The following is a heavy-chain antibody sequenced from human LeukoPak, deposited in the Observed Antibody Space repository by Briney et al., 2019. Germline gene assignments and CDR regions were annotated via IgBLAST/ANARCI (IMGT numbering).Heavy chain of an antibody. Sequence: PSEALSLTCTVSGGSIFSYYWNWIRQSPGKGLEWLGYIYSNGITNYSPSLRSRGTISIATSKNQFSLGLASVTAADTAIYYCARRAYFDSSGYSPTSGYFDLWGRGTLVTVSS. CDR3: ARRAYFDSSGYSPTSGYFDL. CDR1: GGSIFSYY. J-gene: IGHJ2*01. CDR2: IYSNGIT. D-gene: IGHD3-22*01. V-gene: IGHV4-4*08.